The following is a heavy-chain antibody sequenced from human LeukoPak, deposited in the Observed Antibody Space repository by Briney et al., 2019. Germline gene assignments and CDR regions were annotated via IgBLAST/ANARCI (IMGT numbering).Heavy chain of an antibody. CDR2: ISSSSSYI. CDR3: ASGYSYGYRNFDY. J-gene: IGHJ4*02. D-gene: IGHD5-18*01. Sequence: GGSLRLSCAASGFTFSSYSMNWVRQAPGKGLEWVSSISSSSSYIYYADSVKGRFTTSRDNAKNSLYLQMNSLRAEDTAVYYCASGYSYGYRNFDYWGQGTLVTVSS. V-gene: IGHV3-21*01. CDR1: GFTFSSYS.